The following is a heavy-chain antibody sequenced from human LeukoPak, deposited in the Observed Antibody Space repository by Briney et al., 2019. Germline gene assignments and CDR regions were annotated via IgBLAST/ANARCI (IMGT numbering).Heavy chain of an antibody. Sequence: SETLSLTCTVSGSSITRGDYWGWIRQPPGKGLEWIGAIYHSGSTYYNPSLNSRVAISVDTSKNQFSLRLTSVSAADTAVYYCARSAPYYYHYVDVWGTGTTVTVSS. CDR2: IYHSGST. CDR3: ARSAPYYYHYVDV. CDR1: GSSITRGDY. V-gene: IGHV4-38-2*02. J-gene: IGHJ6*03.